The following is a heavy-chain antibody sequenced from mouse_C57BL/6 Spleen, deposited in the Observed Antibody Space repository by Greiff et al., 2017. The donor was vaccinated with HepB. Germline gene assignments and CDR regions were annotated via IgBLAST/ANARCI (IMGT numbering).Heavy chain of an antibody. J-gene: IGHJ2*01. D-gene: IGHD2-3*01. CDR2: ISSGGDYI. CDR1: GFTFSSYA. Sequence: EVKLMESGEGLVKPGGSLKLSCAASGFTFSSYAMSWVRQTPEKRLEWVAYISSGGDYIYYADTVKGRFTISRDNARNTLYLQMSSLKSEDTAMYYCTRDGDYLDYWGQGTTLTVSS. V-gene: IGHV5-9-1*02. CDR3: TRDGDYLDY.